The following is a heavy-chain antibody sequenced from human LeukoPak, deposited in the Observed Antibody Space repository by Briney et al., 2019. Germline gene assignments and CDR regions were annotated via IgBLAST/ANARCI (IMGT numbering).Heavy chain of an antibody. V-gene: IGHV3-53*01. Sequence: GGSLRLSCAASGFTFITNDMTWVRQAPGKGVEWVSVLYSDLHTQYPDSLQGRFTISRDNSKNTLYLEMNSLSPDDTAVYYCARGVEPLAANTLAYWGQGTLVTVSS. CDR1: GFTFITND. D-gene: IGHD1-14*01. CDR2: LYSDLHT. J-gene: IGHJ4*02. CDR3: ARGVEPLAANTLAY.